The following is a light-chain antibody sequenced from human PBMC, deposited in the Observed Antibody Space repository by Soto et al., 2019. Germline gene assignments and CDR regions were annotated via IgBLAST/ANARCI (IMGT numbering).Light chain of an antibody. CDR3: MQGLRTPPK. V-gene: IGKV2-28*01. CDR1: QSLLHSNGYNY. Sequence: DIVMTQSPLSLPVTPGEPASISCRSSQSLLHSNGYNYLDWYLQKPGQSPQLLIYLGSNRSSGVPARFSGSGSGTDFTLRIITVEAVDVGVHYSMQGLRTPPKFG. J-gene: IGKJ1*01. CDR2: LGS.